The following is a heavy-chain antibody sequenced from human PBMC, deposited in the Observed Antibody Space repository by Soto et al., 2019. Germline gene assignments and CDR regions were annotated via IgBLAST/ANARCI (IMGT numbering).Heavy chain of an antibody. D-gene: IGHD2-2*02. CDR3: ARGYCSSTSCYSAWFDP. Sequence: QVQLQESCPGLVKPSGTLSLTCAVSGGSISSSNWWSWVRQPPGKGLEWIGEIYHSGSTNYNPSLKSRVTISVDKSKNQFSLKLSSVTAADTAVYYCARGYCSSTSCYSAWFDPWGQGTLVTVSS. CDR2: IYHSGST. CDR1: GGSISSSNW. J-gene: IGHJ5*02. V-gene: IGHV4-4*02.